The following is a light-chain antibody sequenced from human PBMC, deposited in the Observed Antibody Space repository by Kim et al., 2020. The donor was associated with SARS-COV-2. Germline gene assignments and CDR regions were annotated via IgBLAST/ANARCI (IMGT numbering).Light chain of an antibody. Sequence: DIQMTQSPSTLSASVGDRVTITCRASQSVSPYLAWYQQKPGKAPKLLIYMASTLESGVPSRFSGSGSGAEFTLTINNLQPDDFATYYCQHYYRFPYTFGQGTKLGIK. CDR2: MAS. CDR3: QHYYRFPYT. J-gene: IGKJ2*01. V-gene: IGKV1-5*03. CDR1: QSVSPY.